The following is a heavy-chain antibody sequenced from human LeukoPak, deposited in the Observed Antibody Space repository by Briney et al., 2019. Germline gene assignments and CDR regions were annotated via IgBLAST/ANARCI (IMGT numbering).Heavy chain of an antibody. V-gene: IGHV3-33*01. CDR2: IWSDGSNQ. J-gene: IGHJ6*02. CDR3: ARDSGSYGMDV. D-gene: IGHD1-26*01. Sequence: VRSLRLSCAASGFTFSSYGMHWVRQAPGKGLGWVANIWSDGSNQYYADSVKGRFTISRDNSKNTLYLQMNSLRAEDTAVYYCARDSGSYGMDVWGQGTTVTASS. CDR1: GFTFSSYG.